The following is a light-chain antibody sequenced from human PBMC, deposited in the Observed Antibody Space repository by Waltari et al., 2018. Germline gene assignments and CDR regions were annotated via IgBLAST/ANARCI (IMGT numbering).Light chain of an antibody. J-gene: IGLJ3*02. CDR2: LNSDGSH. V-gene: IGLV4-69*01. Sequence: QLVLTHSHSPSASLGASVQLTCTLSSGPSSSAITRHQQQPEKGPRYLMKLNSDGSHSKGDGIPDRFSGSSSGAERYLTISSLQSEDEADYYCQTWGTGIQVFGGGTKLTVL. CDR3: QTWGTGIQV. CDR1: SGPSSSA.